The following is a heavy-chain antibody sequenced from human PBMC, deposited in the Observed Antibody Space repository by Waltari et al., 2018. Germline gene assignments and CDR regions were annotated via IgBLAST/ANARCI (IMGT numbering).Heavy chain of an antibody. CDR1: GGSISSYY. D-gene: IGHD6-13*01. Sequence: QVQLQESGPGLVKPSETLSLTCTVSGGSISSYYWSWIRQPAGKGLEWIGRIVTSGSTNYTPSRKSRVTMSVDTSKNQFSLKRSSVTAADTAVYYCARDGGPEAAAFDYWGQGTLVTVSS. V-gene: IGHV4-4*07. CDR3: ARDGGPEAAAFDY. CDR2: IVTSGST. J-gene: IGHJ4*02.